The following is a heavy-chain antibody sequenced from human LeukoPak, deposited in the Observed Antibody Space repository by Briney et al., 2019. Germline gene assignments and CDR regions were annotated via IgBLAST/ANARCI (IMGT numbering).Heavy chain of an antibody. CDR2: INPSGGST. V-gene: IGHV1-46*01. J-gene: IGHJ4*02. CDR3: ARMDTAMVHGFDY. CDR1: GYSFTSYG. Sequence: ASVKVSCKASGYSFTSYGISWVRQAPGQGLEWMGIINPSGGSTSYAQKFQGRVTMTRDTSTSTVYMELSSLRSEDTAVYYCARMDTAMVHGFDYWGQGTLVTVSS. D-gene: IGHD5-18*01.